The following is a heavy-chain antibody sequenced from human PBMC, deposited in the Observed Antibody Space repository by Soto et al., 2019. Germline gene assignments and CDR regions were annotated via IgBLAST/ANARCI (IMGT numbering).Heavy chain of an antibody. J-gene: IGHJ5*02. Sequence: SETLSLTCTVSGGSISSYYWSWIRQPLGKGLEWIGYIYYSGSTNYNPSLKSRVTISVDTSKNQFSLKLSSVTAADTAVYYCARYYDYVWGSYWFDPWGQGTLVTVS. CDR3: ARYYDYVWGSYWFDP. CDR1: GGSISSYY. D-gene: IGHD3-16*01. CDR2: IYYSGST. V-gene: IGHV4-59*01.